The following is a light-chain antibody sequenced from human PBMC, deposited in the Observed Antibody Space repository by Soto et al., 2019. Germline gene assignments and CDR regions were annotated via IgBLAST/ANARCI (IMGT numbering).Light chain of an antibody. V-gene: IGKV3-20*01. J-gene: IGKJ2*01. CDR3: QQYGSSPHH. CDR1: QSVSSSY. CDR2: GAS. Sequence: EIVLTQSLGTLSFSPGERATLSCRASQSVSSSYLAWYQQKPGQAPRLLIYGASSRATGIPDRFSGSGSGTDFTLTISRLEPEDFAVYYCQQYGSSPHHFGQGTKLEIK.